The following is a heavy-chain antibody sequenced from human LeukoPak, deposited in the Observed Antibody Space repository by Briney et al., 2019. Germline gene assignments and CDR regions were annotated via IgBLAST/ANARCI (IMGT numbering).Heavy chain of an antibody. CDR1: GYTLTELS. V-gene: IGHV1-24*01. D-gene: IGHD2-2*01. Sequence: ASVKVSCKVSGYTLTELSMHWVRQAPGKGLEWMGGFDPEDGETIYAQKFQGRVTMTEDTSTDTAYMELSSLRSEDTAVYYCATSHYIVVVPAATGGAFDIWGQGTMVTVSS. J-gene: IGHJ3*02. CDR3: ATSHYIVVVPAATGGAFDI. CDR2: FDPEDGET.